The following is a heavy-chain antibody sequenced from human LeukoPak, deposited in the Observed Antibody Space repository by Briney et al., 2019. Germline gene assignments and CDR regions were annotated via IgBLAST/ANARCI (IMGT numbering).Heavy chain of an antibody. V-gene: IGHV3-7*01. CDR2: IKQDGSEK. CDR3: ARDRGRRDDP. J-gene: IGHJ5*02. CDR1: GFTFRSYW. Sequence: GGSLRLSCAASGFTFRSYWMNWVRQAPGKGLEWVANIKQDGSEKYYVDSVKGRFTISRDNAKNSLYLQMNSLRAEDTAVYYCARDRGRRDDPWGQGTLVTVSS. D-gene: IGHD3-10*01.